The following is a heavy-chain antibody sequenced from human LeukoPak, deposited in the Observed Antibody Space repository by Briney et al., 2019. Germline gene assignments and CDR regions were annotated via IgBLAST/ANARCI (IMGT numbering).Heavy chain of an antibody. CDR2: IKQDGSEK. CDR3: ARDIVVVPAAIYYFDY. V-gene: IGHV3-7*01. J-gene: IGHJ4*02. D-gene: IGHD2-2*02. Sequence: GGSLRLSCAASGFTFSSYWMSWVRQAPGKGLEWVANIKQDGSEKYYVDSVKGRFTISRDNAKNSLYLQMNSLRAEETAVYYCARDIVVVPAAIYYFDYWGQGTLVTVSS. CDR1: GFTFSSYW.